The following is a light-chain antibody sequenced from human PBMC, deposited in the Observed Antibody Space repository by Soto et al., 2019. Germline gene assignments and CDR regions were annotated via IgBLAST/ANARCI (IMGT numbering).Light chain of an antibody. CDR2: AAS. J-gene: IGKJ1*01. Sequence: DIQMTQSPSSLSASVGDRVTITCRASQSISSYLNWYQQKPGKAPKLLISAASTLQSGVPSRFSGSGSGTYFTLTISSLQPEDCGTYYCQQSYNTLGAFGQGTTVDTK. CDR3: QQSYNTLGA. V-gene: IGKV1-39*01. CDR1: QSISSY.